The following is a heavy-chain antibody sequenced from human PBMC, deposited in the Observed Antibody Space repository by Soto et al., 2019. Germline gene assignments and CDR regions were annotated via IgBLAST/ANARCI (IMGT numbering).Heavy chain of an antibody. CDR1: GYSFTSYW. CDR3: ARQGCSSTSCYWRGYYYYYGMDV. V-gene: IGHV5-10-1*01. CDR2: IDPSDSYT. J-gene: IGHJ6*02. D-gene: IGHD2-2*01. Sequence: PGESLKISCKGSGYSFTSYWISWVRQMPGKGLEWMGRIDPSDSYTNYSPSFQGHVTISADKSISTAYLQWSSLKASDTAMYYCARQGCSSTSCYWRGYYYYYGMDVWGQGTTVTVSS.